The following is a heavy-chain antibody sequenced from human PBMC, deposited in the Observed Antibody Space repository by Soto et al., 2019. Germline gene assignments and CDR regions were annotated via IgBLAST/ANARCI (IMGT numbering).Heavy chain of an antibody. D-gene: IGHD3-9*01. CDR1: GFTFSSYG. Sequence: PGGSLRLSCAASGFTFSSYGMSWVRQAPGKGLEWVANIKQDGSEKYYVDSVKGRFTISRDNAKNSLYLQMNSLRAEDTAVYYCARVHFDEYFDWLLWYFFDYWGQGTLVTVSS. CDR2: IKQDGSEK. J-gene: IGHJ4*02. CDR3: ARVHFDEYFDWLLWYFFDY. V-gene: IGHV3-7*05.